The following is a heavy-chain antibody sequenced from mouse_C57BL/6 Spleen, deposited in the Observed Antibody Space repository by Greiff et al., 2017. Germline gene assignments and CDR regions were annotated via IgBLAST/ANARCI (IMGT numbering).Heavy chain of an antibody. Sequence: EVKLEESGPGLVKPSQSLSLTCSVTGYSITSGYYWNWIRQFPGNKLEWMGYISYDGSNNYNPSLKNRISITRDTSKNQFFLKLNSVTTEDTATYYCARGNWDERDFDYWGQGTTLTVSS. J-gene: IGHJ2*01. CDR3: ARGNWDERDFDY. CDR2: ISYDGSN. D-gene: IGHD4-1*01. CDR1: GYSITSGYY. V-gene: IGHV3-6*01.